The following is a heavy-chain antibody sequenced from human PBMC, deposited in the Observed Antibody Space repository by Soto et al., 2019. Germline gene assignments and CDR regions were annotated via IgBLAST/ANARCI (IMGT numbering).Heavy chain of an antibody. V-gene: IGHV3-33*01. CDR1: GFTFSSYG. CDR2: IWYDGSSK. CDR3: ARDRVVYRPDNFDY. Sequence: QVQLVESGGGVVQPGRSLRLSCTASGFTFSSYGMHWVRQAPGKGLEWVSVIWYDGSSKYYADSVNGRFTISRDNSKNTLYLQMNSLRAEDTAVYYCARDRVVYRPDNFDYWCQGTLVTVSS. J-gene: IGHJ4*02. D-gene: IGHD2-8*02.